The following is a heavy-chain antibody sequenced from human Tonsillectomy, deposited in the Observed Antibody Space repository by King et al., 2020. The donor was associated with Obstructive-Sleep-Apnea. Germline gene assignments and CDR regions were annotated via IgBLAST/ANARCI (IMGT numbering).Heavy chain of an antibody. J-gene: IGHJ4*02. Sequence: VQLVESGGGLVKPGGSLRLSCAASGFTFSSDSMNWVRQAPGKGLEGGSFISSSSRYIYYADSVKGRFTISRDNAKNSLYLQMNSLRAEDTAVYYCARNLVGATPYFDYWGQGTLVTVSS. CDR3: ARNLVGATPYFDY. D-gene: IGHD1-26*01. V-gene: IGHV3-21*01. CDR2: ISSSSRYI. CDR1: GFTFSSDS.